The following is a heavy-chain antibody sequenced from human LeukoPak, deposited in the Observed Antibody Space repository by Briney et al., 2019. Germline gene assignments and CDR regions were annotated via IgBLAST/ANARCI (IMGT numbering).Heavy chain of an antibody. CDR2: ISSSGSTI. Sequence: GGSLRLSCAASGFTFSSYEMNWVRQAPGQGLEWVSYISSSGSTIYYADSVKGRFTISRDNAKNSLFLQMNSLRAEDTAVYYCARVGPYSSSLDYWGQGTLVTVSS. CDR1: GFTFSSYE. D-gene: IGHD6-6*01. J-gene: IGHJ4*02. CDR3: ARVGPYSSSLDY. V-gene: IGHV3-48*03.